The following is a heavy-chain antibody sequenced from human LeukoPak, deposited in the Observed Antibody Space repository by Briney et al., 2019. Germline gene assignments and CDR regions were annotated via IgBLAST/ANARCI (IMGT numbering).Heavy chain of an antibody. D-gene: IGHD3-10*01. J-gene: IGHJ4*02. V-gene: IGHV3-11*04. Sequence: GGSLRLSCAACGFTFSDYYMSWIRQAPGKGLEWISYISSSGSTIYYADSVKGRFTISRDNAKNSLYLQMNSLRAEDTAVYYCARGGYYGSGSYFRVDYWGQGTLVPVSS. CDR3: ARGGYYGSGSYFRVDY. CDR1: GFTFSDYY. CDR2: ISSSGSTI.